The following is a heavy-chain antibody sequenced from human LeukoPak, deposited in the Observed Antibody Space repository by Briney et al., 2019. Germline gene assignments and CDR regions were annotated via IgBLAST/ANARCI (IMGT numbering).Heavy chain of an antibody. CDR2: MNPNSGNT. CDR1: GYTFTSYD. Sequence: GASVKVSCKASGYTFTSYDINWVRQATGQGLEWMGWMNPNSGNTGYAQKFQGRVTITRNTSISTAYMELSSLRSEDTAVYYCARVLAARKRNWFDPWGQGTLVTVSS. J-gene: IGHJ5*02. D-gene: IGHD6-6*01. CDR3: ARVLAARKRNWFDP. V-gene: IGHV1-8*03.